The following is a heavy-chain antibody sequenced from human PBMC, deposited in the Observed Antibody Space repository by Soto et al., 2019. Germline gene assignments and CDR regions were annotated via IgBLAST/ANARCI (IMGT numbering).Heavy chain of an antibody. J-gene: IGHJ4*02. CDR3: ARHEAARPTGIYFDY. Sequence: PSETLSLTCTVSGGSISSYYWSWIRQPPGKGLEWIGYIYYSGSTNYNPSLKSRVTISVDTSKNQFSLKLSSVTAADTAVYYCARHEAARPTGIYFDYWGQGTLVTVSS. D-gene: IGHD2-15*01. CDR1: GGSISSYY. CDR2: IYYSGST. V-gene: IGHV4-59*08.